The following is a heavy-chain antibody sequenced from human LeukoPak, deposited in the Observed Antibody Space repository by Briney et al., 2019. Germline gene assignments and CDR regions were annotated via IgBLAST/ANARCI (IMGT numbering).Heavy chain of an antibody. Sequence: PGGSLRLSCAASGFTFSSYIMNWVRQAPGKGLEGVSSISSSSSYIYYADSVKGRFTISRDNAKNSLYLQMNSLTAEDTAVYYCARVRIAAADPFDYWGQGTLVTVSS. CDR1: GFTFSSYI. J-gene: IGHJ4*02. V-gene: IGHV3-21*01. D-gene: IGHD6-13*01. CDR2: ISSSSSYI. CDR3: ARVRIAAADPFDY.